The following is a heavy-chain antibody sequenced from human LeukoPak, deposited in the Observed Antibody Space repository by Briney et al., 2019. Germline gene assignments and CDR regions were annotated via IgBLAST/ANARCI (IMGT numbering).Heavy chain of an antibody. J-gene: IGHJ3*02. CDR2: ISYDGSNK. V-gene: IGHV3-30*18. CDR3: AKGVWYDAFDI. D-gene: IGHD6-19*01. Sequence: PGGSLRLSCAASGFTFSSYGMHWVRQAPGKGLEWVAVISYDGSNKYYADSVKGRFTISRDNSKNTLYLQMNSLRAEDTAVYYCAKGVWYDAFDIWGQGTMVTVSS. CDR1: GFTFSSYG.